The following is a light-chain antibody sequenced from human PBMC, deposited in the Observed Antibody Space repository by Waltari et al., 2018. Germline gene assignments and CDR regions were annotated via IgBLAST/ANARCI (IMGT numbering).Light chain of an antibody. CDR3: QQRSNWPPLT. Sequence: EIVLTQSPATLSLSPGERATLSCRASQSISSYLDWYQQKPGQAPRLLIYDASNRATGIPGRFSGSGSGTDFTLTISSLEPEDFAVYYCQQRSNWPPLTFGGGTKVEIK. CDR1: QSISSY. J-gene: IGKJ4*01. V-gene: IGKV3-11*01. CDR2: DAS.